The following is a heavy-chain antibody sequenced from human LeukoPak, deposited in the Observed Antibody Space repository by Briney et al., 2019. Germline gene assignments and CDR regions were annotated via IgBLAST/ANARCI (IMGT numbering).Heavy chain of an antibody. CDR3: ALVRTPYYFDY. J-gene: IGHJ4*02. V-gene: IGHV3-30*02. CDR1: GFTFSNYG. Sequence: GGSLRLSCAASGFTFSNYGMHWVRQAPGKGLEWLTSIQYDGSDKYYADSVKGRFTISRDNSKNTLYLQMNSLTADDTAVYYCALVRTPYYFDYWGQGTLVTVSS. CDR2: IQYDGSDK. D-gene: IGHD1-14*01.